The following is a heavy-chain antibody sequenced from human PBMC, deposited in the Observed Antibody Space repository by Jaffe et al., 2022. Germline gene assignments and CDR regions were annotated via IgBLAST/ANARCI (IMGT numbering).Heavy chain of an antibody. V-gene: IGHV3-7*01. CDR1: GFTFSSYW. D-gene: IGHD2-15*01. CDR3: ARDGRVWDIVVVVAATPYYFDY. J-gene: IGHJ4*02. CDR2: IKQDGSEK. Sequence: EVQLVESGGGLVQPGGSLRLSCAASGFTFSSYWMSWVRQAPGKGLEWVANIKQDGSEKYYVDSVKGRFTISRDNAKNSLYLQMNSLRAEDTAVYYCARDGRVWDIVVVVAATPYYFDYWGQGTLVTVSS.